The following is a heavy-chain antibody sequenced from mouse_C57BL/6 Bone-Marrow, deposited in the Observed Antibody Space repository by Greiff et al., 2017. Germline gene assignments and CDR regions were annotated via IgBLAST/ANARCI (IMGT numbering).Heavy chain of an antibody. CDR3: ARGDYYGSSFAD. V-gene: IGHV1-63*01. D-gene: IGHD1-1*01. Sequence: QVQLKESGAELVRPGTSVKMSCKASGYTFTNYWIGWAKQRPGLGLEWIGDLYPGGGYTTYNEKFKGNATLTTAQSSSTAYMQFSSLTSEDSAISYCARGDYYGSSFADWGQGTLVTVSA. CDR1: GYTFTNYW. CDR2: LYPGGGYT. J-gene: IGHJ3*01.